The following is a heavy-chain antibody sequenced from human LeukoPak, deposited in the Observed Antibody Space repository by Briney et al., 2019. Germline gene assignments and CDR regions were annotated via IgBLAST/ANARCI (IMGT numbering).Heavy chain of an antibody. CDR1: GYTFTGYY. J-gene: IGHJ3*02. V-gene: IGHV1-2*06. D-gene: IGHD6-19*01. Sequence: ASVKVSCKASGYTFTGYYMHWVRQAPGQGLEWMGRINPNSGGTNYAQKFQGRVTMTRDTSVSTAYMELSRLRSDDTAVYYCARDRQWLVRGAFDIWGQGTMVTVSS. CDR2: INPNSGGT. CDR3: ARDRQWLVRGAFDI.